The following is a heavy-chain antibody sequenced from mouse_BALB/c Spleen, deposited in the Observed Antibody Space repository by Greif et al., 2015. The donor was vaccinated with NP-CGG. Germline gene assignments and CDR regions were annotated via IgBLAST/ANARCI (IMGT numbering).Heavy chain of an antibody. D-gene: IGHD2-10*02. CDR1: GFAFSSYD. Sequence: EVMLVESGGGLVKPGGSLKLSCAASGFAFSSYDMSWVRQTPEKRLEWVAYISSGGGSTYYPDTVKGRFTISRDNAKNPLYLQMSSLKSEDTAMYYCARRQYGNLFDYWGQGTTLTVSS. CDR2: ISSGGGST. V-gene: IGHV5-12-1*01. J-gene: IGHJ2*01. CDR3: ARRQYGNLFDY.